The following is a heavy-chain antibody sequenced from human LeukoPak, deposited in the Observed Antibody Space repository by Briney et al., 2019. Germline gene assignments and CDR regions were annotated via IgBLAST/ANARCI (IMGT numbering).Heavy chain of an antibody. Sequence: GESLKISCQGSGYNFSRHWIGWVRQMPGKGLEWMAIIYPGDSDTRYSPSFQGQVTISADKSISTAYLQWSSLKASDTAMYYCATNSPGSSPSMEYYYGMDVWGQGTTVTVSS. D-gene: IGHD6-13*01. CDR3: ATNSPGSSPSMEYYYGMDV. CDR2: IYPGDSDT. V-gene: IGHV5-51*01. J-gene: IGHJ6*02. CDR1: GYNFSRHW.